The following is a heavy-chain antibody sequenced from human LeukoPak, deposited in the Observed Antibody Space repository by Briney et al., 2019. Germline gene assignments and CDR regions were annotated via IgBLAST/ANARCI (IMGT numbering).Heavy chain of an antibody. Sequence: GSSVKVSCKASGGTFSSYAISWVRQAPGQGLEWMGGIIPIFGTANYAQKFQGRVTITTDESTSTAYMELSRLRSEDTAVYYCARGSYSSSWDLFYDAFDIWGQGTMVTVSS. CDR3: ARGSYSSSWDLFYDAFDI. CDR2: IIPIFGTA. J-gene: IGHJ3*02. V-gene: IGHV1-69*05. CDR1: GGTFSSYA. D-gene: IGHD6-13*01.